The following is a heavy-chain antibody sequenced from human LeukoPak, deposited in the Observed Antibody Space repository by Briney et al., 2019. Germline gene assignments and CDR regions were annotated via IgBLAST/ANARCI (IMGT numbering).Heavy chain of an antibody. CDR3: ARGGATIVVVPAGTDY. CDR1: GYTFTGYY. CDR2: INPNSGGT. D-gene: IGHD2-2*01. J-gene: IGHJ4*02. Sequence: ASVKVSCKASGYTFTGYYMHWVRQAPGQGLEWMGWINPNSGGTNYAQKFQGRVTMTRDTSISTAYMEPSRLRSDDTAVYYCARGGATIVVVPAGTDYWGQGTLVTVSS. V-gene: IGHV1-2*02.